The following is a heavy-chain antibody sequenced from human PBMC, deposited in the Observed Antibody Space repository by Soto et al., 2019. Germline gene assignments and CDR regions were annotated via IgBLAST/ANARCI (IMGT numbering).Heavy chain of an antibody. J-gene: IGHJ3*02. CDR3: ARRLLGYSSSWWNDAFDI. Sequence: GESLKISCKGSGYSFTSYWISWVRQMPGKGLEWMGRIDPSDSYTNYSPSFQGHVTISADKSISTAYLQWSSLKASDTVMYYCARRLLGYSSSWWNDAFDIWGQGTMVTVSS. CDR1: GYSFTSYW. V-gene: IGHV5-10-1*01. D-gene: IGHD6-13*01. CDR2: IDPSDSYT.